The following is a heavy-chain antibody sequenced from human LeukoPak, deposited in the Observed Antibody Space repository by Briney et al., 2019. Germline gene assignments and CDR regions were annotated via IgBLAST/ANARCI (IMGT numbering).Heavy chain of an antibody. CDR3: AGRWGFDWFYY. CDR2: ISGSGGST. CDR1: GFTFSSYA. V-gene: IGHV3-23*01. Sequence: GGSLRLSCAASGFTFSSYAMSWVRQAPGKGLEWVSAISGSGGSTYYVDSVKGRFTISRDNSKNTLYLQMNSLRAEDTAVYYCAGRWGFDWFYYWGQGTLVTVSS. D-gene: IGHD4-23*01. J-gene: IGHJ5*01.